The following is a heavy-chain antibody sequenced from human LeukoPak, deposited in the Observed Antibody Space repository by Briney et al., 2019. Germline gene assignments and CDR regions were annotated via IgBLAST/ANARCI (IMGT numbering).Heavy chain of an antibody. CDR1: GYTFTGYY. Sequence: GASVKVSCKASGYTFTGYYMHWVRQAPGQGLEWMGWINPNSGGTNYAQKFQGRVTMTRDTSISTAYMELSRLRSDDTAVYYCARVKELYSSGWVSYYYYMDVWGKGTTVTVSS. J-gene: IGHJ6*03. V-gene: IGHV1-2*02. CDR3: ARVKELYSSGWVSYYYYMDV. D-gene: IGHD6-19*01. CDR2: INPNSGGT.